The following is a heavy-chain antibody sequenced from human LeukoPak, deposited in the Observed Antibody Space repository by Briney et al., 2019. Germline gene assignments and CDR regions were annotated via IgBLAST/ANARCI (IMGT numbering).Heavy chain of an antibody. J-gene: IGHJ3*02. Sequence: PGGSLRLSCAASGFTVSSSYLSWVRQPPGQGLEWIGSIYYSGTTYYNLSLKSRVTISVDTSKNQFSLKLSSVTAADTAVYYCARETSGSDDAFDIWGQGTMVTVSS. CDR3: ARETSGSDDAFDI. D-gene: IGHD1-26*01. V-gene: IGHV4-39*07. CDR1: GFTVSSSY. CDR2: IYYSGTT.